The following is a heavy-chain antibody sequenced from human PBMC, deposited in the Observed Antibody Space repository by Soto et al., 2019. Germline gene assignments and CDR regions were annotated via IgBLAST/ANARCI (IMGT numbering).Heavy chain of an antibody. CDR2: IYYSGST. D-gene: IGHD3-22*01. CDR1: GGSISSSSYY. J-gene: IGHJ4*02. CDR3: ARGTVVVTHIDY. V-gene: IGHV4-39*01. Sequence: SETLSLTCTVSGGSISSSSYYWGWIRQPPGKGLEWIGSIYYSGSTYYNPSPKSRVTISVDTSKNQFSLKLSSVTAADTAVYYCARGTVVVTHIDYWGQGTLVTVSS.